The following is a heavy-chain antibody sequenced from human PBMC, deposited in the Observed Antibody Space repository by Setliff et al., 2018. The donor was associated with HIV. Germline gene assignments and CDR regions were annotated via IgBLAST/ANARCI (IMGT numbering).Heavy chain of an antibody. D-gene: IGHD3-10*01. CDR3: ARGPESVYYFGSGSYRRGGFDP. V-gene: IGHV1-46*01. Sequence: ASVKVSCKASGGTFSTYTISWVRQAPGQGLEWMGIINPTGGSTSYAQKFQGRVTMTRDTSTSTVYMDLNSLRSADTAVYYCARGPESVYYFGSGSYRRGGFDPWGQGTLVTVSS. J-gene: IGHJ5*02. CDR1: GGTFSTYT. CDR2: INPTGGST.